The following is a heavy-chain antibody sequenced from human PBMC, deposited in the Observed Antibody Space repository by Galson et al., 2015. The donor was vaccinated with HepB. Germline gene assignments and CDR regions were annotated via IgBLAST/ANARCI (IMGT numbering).Heavy chain of an antibody. D-gene: IGHD2-15*01. Sequence: SVKVSCKASGYTFSSYSITWVRKAPGQGLEWMGWISAYNRKTDYARQLQGRVTMTTEKSTSTAYMELKSLRSDDTAVYYCAMGALVVVVDATQNNWFDPWGQGTLVTVSS. CDR1: GYTFSSYS. V-gene: IGHV1-18*01. CDR2: ISAYNRKT. J-gene: IGHJ5*02. CDR3: AMGALVVVVDATQNNWFDP.